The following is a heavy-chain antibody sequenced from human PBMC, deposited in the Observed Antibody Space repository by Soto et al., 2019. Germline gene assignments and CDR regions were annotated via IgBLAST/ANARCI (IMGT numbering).Heavy chain of an antibody. CDR3: AQDTYYHDTSGYYTFDY. V-gene: IGHV3-30*18. Sequence: QVQLVESGGGVVQPGRSLRLSCAASGLTFSSYGMHWVRQAPGRGLEWVAGISYDGRNKYYVDSVKGRFIISRDNSKNTLDLQMNSLRVEDTAVFYCAQDTYYHDTSGYYTFDYWGQGALVTVSS. CDR2: ISYDGRNK. J-gene: IGHJ4*02. D-gene: IGHD3-22*01. CDR1: GLTFSSYG.